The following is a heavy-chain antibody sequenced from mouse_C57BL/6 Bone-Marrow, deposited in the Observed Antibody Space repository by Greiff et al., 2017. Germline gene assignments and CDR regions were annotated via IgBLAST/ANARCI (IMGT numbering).Heavy chain of an antibody. CDR3: TFYYYGSSSYWYFDV. V-gene: IGHV14-4*01. Sequence: EVKLVESGAELVRPGASVKLSCTASGLNIKDDYMHWVKQRPEQGLEWIGWIDPENGDTEYASKFQGKATITADTSSNTAYLQLSSLTSEDTAVYYCTFYYYGSSSYWYFDVWGTGTTVTVSS. CDR1: GLNIKDDY. CDR2: IDPENGDT. D-gene: IGHD1-1*01. J-gene: IGHJ1*03.